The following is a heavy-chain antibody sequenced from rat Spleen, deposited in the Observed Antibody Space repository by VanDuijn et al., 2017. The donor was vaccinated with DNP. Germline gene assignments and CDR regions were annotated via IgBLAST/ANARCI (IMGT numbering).Heavy chain of an antibody. J-gene: IGHJ3*01. Sequence: EVQLQESGPGLVKPSQSLSLTCSVTGYSITNNYWGWIRKFPGNKMEWMGYISYSGSTSYNPSLKSRISITRDTSKNQFFLQLNSVTTEDTAIYYCARSDYYGSYRPFAYWGQGTLVTVSS. CDR1: GYSITNNY. CDR2: ISYSGST. V-gene: IGHV3-1*01. D-gene: IGHD1-2*01. CDR3: ARSDYYGSYRPFAY.